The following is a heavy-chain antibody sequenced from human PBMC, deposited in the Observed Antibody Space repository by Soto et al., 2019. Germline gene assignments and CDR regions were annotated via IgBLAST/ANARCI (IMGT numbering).Heavy chain of an antibody. CDR3: ARAPYCSGGSCYSGQRWFDH. J-gene: IGHJ5*01. CDR1: GGTFSSYA. D-gene: IGHD2-15*01. V-gene: IGHV1-69*13. CDR2: IIPIFGTA. Sequence: SVKVSCKASGGTFSSYAISWVRQAPGQELEWMGGIIPIFGTANYAQKFQGRVTITADESTSTAYMELSSLRSEDTAVYYCARAPYCSGGSCYSGQRWFDHWGQGALVTVSS.